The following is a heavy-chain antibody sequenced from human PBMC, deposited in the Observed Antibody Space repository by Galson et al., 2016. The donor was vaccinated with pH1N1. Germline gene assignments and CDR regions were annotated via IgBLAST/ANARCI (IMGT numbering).Heavy chain of an antibody. D-gene: IGHD3-22*01. V-gene: IGHV3-7*01. CDR3: ARVQIYSDSHYMDV. Sequence: SLRLSCAASGFTFSSYWMTWVRQAPGKGLEWVANIKQDGSQKYYVDSVKGRFTISRDNAKNSVYLQMNSLRAEDTAVYYCARVQIYSDSHYMDVWGQGTTVTVSS. CDR1: GFTFSSYW. CDR2: IKQDGSQK. J-gene: IGHJ6*02.